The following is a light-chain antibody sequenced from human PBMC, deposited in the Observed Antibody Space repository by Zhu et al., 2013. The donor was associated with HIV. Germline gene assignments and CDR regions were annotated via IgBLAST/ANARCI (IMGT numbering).Light chain of an antibody. J-gene: IGKJ1*01. CDR2: GAS. V-gene: IGKV3-20*01. CDR3: QQYYDWPRT. CDR1: PSVSNSY. Sequence: EIVLTQSPGTLSLSPGERATLSCRASPSVSNSYLAWYQQKPGQPPRLLIYGASRRATGIPDRFSGSGSGTEFTLTISSLQSEDFALYYCQQYYDWPRTFGQGTKVQIK.